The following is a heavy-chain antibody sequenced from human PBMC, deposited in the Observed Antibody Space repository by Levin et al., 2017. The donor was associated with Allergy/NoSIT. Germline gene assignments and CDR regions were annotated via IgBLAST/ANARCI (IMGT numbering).Heavy chain of an antibody. V-gene: IGHV3-9*01. CDR3: AKGHNGEAGYVQEAFDI. J-gene: IGHJ3*02. D-gene: IGHD5-12*01. CDR2: ISWNSGSI. CDR1: GFTFDDYA. Sequence: GGSLRLSCAASGFTFDDYAMHWVRQAPGKGLEWVSGISWNSGSIGYADSVKGRFTISRDNAKNSLYLQMNSLRAEDTALYYCAKGHNGEAGYVQEAFDIWGQGTMVTVSS.